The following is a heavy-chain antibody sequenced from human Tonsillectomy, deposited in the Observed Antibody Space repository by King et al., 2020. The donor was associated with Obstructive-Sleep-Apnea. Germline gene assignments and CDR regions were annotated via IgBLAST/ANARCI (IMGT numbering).Heavy chain of an antibody. Sequence: VQLVESGGGVVQPGRSLRLSCAASGFTFSRFGMHWVRQAPGKGLEWVAVISYDGSNKYCADSVKGRFTISRDNSQNTLYLQMDSLRAEDTAVYYCAKXLYYGDYEGWPYYXXSGGQGTXVTVSS. D-gene: IGHD4-17*01. CDR2: ISYDGSNK. J-gene: IGHJ4*02. CDR3: AKXLYYGDYEGWPYYXXS. V-gene: IGHV3-30*18. CDR1: GFTFSRFG.